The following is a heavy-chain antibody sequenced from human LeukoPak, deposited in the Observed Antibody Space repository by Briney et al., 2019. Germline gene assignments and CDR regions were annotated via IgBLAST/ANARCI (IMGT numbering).Heavy chain of an antibody. Sequence: PGGSLRLSCAASGFIFSSYPMHWVRQAPGKGLEYVSSILGNGGSPQYAKSVKGRFTISRDNSKNTLHLQMVSLRADDMAVYYCARDRVGGWAFDIWGQGTMVTVSS. D-gene: IGHD3-16*01. CDR2: ILGNGGSP. V-gene: IGHV3-64*01. J-gene: IGHJ3*02. CDR1: GFIFSSYP. CDR3: ARDRVGGWAFDI.